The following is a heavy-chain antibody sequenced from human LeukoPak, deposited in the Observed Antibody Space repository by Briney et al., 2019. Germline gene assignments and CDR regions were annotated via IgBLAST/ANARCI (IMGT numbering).Heavy chain of an antibody. J-gene: IGHJ4*02. CDR1: GFTFSSYG. CDR2: ISYDGSNK. CDR3: ARGLGYGYGYYYFDY. Sequence: PGRSLRLSCAASGFTFSSYGMHWVRQAPGKGLEWVAVISYDGSNKYYADSVKGRFTISRDNSKNTLYLQMNSLRAEDTAVYYCARGLGYGYGYYYFDYWGQGTLVTVSS. V-gene: IGHV3-30*03. D-gene: IGHD5-18*01.